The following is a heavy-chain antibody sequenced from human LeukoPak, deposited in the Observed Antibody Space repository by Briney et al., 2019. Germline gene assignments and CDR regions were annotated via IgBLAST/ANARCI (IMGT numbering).Heavy chain of an antibody. CDR1: GFTFSNYA. V-gene: IGHV3-64D*06. J-gene: IGHJ5*02. Sequence: QPGGSLRLSCSASGFTFSNYAMHWVRQAPGKGLEFVSGISSTGGSTNYPDSVKDRFSISRDNSKNTLCLQMTSLRADDTAVYYCVKDQHCSTISCATRTGFDPWGQGTSVTVSS. D-gene: IGHD2-2*01. CDR2: ISSTGGST. CDR3: VKDQHCSTISCATRTGFDP.